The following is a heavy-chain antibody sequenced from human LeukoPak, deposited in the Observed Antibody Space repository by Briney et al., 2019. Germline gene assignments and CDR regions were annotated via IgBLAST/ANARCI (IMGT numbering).Heavy chain of an antibody. Sequence: GGSLRLSCAASGFTFSSYWMHWVRQAPGKGLVWVSRIKSDGSSTSYADSVKGRFTISRDNAKNTLYLQMNSLRVEDTAVYYCARRSAARDAFDIWGQGTMVTGSS. V-gene: IGHV3-74*01. D-gene: IGHD6-6*01. J-gene: IGHJ3*02. CDR2: IKSDGSST. CDR3: ARRSAARDAFDI. CDR1: GFTFSSYW.